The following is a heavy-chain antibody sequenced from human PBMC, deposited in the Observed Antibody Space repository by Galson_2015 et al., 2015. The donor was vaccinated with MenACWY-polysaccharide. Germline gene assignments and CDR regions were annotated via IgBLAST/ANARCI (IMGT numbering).Heavy chain of an antibody. CDR1: GNTFTSQD. Sequence: SVKVSCKASGNTFTSQDINWVRQAAGQGLEWMGWMSPNSGNTGYAQKFQGRVTMTRDISISTAYMELRSLTSEDTAVYYCARGHGSGWYGYWGQGTQVTVSS. D-gene: IGHD6-19*01. V-gene: IGHV1-8*01. CDR2: MSPNSGNT. J-gene: IGHJ4*02. CDR3: ARGHGSGWYGY.